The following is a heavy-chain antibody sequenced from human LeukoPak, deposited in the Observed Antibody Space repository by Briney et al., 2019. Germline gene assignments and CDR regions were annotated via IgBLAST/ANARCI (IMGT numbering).Heavy chain of an antibody. CDR1: GYTLTGYY. J-gene: IGHJ5*02. D-gene: IGHD3-16*02. V-gene: IGHV1-2*02. CDR2: MNPNSGGT. CDR3: ARDKLGLGELSLYDQ. Sequence: GASVKVSCKASGYTLTGYYMHWVRQAPGQGLEWMGWMNPNSGGTKYAQKFQGRVTMTRDTSISTAYMELSRLRSDDTAMYYGARDKLGLGELSLYDQWGQGTLVTVSS.